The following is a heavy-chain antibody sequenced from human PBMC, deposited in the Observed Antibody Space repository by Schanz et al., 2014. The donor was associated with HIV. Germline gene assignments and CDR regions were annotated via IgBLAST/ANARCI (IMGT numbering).Heavy chain of an antibody. J-gene: IGHJ4*02. CDR1: GGSFNGDY. CDR3: ARDGGRRGGQRQLFAY. CDR2: INHSGRA. Sequence: QVQLQQWGAGLLKPSETLSLTCAVYGGSFNGDYWTWLRQPPGKALEWIGEINHSGRASSHPSLRRGAHVLGDASKTQFPLKLSSVTAADTAFYYCARDGGRRGGQRQLFAYWGQGTLVTVSS. V-gene: IGHV4-34*04. D-gene: IGHD1-1*01.